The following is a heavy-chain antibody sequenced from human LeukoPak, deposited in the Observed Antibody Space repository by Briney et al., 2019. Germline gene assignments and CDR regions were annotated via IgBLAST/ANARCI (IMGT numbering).Heavy chain of an antibody. V-gene: IGHV4-4*07. CDR2: IYTSGST. J-gene: IGHJ4*02. CDR1: GGSISSYY. Sequence: MSSETLSLTCTGSGGSISSYYWSWIRQPAGKGLEWIGRIYTSGSTNYNPSLKSRVTMSVDTSKNQFSLKLSSVTAADTAVYYCARDGGEQWLVYYFDYWGQGTLVTVSS. D-gene: IGHD6-19*01. CDR3: ARDGGEQWLVYYFDY.